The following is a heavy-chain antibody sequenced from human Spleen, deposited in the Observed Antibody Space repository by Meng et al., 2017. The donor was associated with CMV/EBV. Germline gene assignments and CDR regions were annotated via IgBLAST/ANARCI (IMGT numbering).Heavy chain of an antibody. CDR2: ISSSYSTI. CDR3: ARSYDFWSATFDY. CDR1: GFTFSSYE. Sequence: GESLKISCAASGFTFSSYEMNWVRQAPGKGLEWVSYISSSYSTIYYADSVKGRFTISRDNAKNSLYLQMNSLRAEDTAVYYCARSYDFWSATFDYWDQGMLVTVSS. D-gene: IGHD3-3*01. J-gene: IGHJ4*02. V-gene: IGHV3-48*03.